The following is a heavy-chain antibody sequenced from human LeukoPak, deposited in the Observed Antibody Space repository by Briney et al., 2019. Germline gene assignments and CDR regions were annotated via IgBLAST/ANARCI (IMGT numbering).Heavy chain of an antibody. J-gene: IGHJ4*02. V-gene: IGHV4-39*01. Sequence: SETLSLTCTVSGGSISSSSYYWGWIRQPPGKGLEWIGSIYYSGSTYYNPSLKSRVTISVDTSKNQFSLKLSSVTAADTAVYYCARGSIAARLFDYWGQGTLVTVSS. CDR2: IYYSGST. CDR3: ARGSIAARLFDY. CDR1: GGSISSSSYY. D-gene: IGHD6-6*01.